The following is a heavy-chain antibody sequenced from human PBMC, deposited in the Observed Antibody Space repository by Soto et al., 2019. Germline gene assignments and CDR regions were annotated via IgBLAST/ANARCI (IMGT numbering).Heavy chain of an antibody. CDR1: GFTFSSYG. CDR2: IWYDGSNK. V-gene: IGHV3-30*02. D-gene: IGHD1-26*01. J-gene: IGHJ4*02. CDR3: ARDFVIVGATRGSD. Sequence: GGSLRLSCAASGFTFSSYGIHWVRQAPGKGLEWVGIIWYDGSNKYYADSVKGRFTISRDSSKNTVYLQMNSLRAEDTAVYYSARDFVIVGATRGSDWGQGTLVTVSS.